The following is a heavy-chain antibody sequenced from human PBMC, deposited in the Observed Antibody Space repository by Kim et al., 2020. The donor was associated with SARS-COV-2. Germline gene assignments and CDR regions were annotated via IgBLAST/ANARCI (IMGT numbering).Heavy chain of an antibody. V-gene: IGHV3-11*01. Sequence: YYADSLKGRFTISRDNAKNSLYLQMNSLRADDTAVYYCARGKWLNWFDFWGQGTLVTVSS. D-gene: IGHD5-12*01. CDR3: ARGKWLNWFDF. J-gene: IGHJ5*01.